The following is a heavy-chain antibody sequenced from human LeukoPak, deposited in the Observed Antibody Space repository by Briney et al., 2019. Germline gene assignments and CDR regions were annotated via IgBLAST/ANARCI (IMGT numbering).Heavy chain of an antibody. CDR3: AKDEAIFGLVHYFDY. CDR2: ISYDGSNK. D-gene: IGHD3/OR15-3a*01. Sequence: GGSLRLSCAASGFTFSSYGMHWVRQAPGKGLEWVAVISYDGSNKYYADSVKGRFTISRDNSKNTLYLQMNSLRAEATAVYYCAKDEAIFGLVHYFDYWGQGTLVTVSS. CDR1: GFTFSSYG. J-gene: IGHJ4*02. V-gene: IGHV3-30*18.